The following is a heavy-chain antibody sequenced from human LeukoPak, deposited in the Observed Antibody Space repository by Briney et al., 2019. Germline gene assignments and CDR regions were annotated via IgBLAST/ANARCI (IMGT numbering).Heavy chain of an antibody. V-gene: IGHV4-39*07. Sequence: PSETLSLTCTVSGGSISSSSYYWGWIRQPPGKGLEWIGSIYYSGSTYYNPSLKSRVTISVDTSKNQFSLKLSSVTAADTAVYYCARVVYDVGYSSSWHLDYWGQGTLVTVSS. CDR1: GGSISSSSYY. J-gene: IGHJ4*02. D-gene: IGHD6-13*01. CDR3: ARVVYDVGYSSSWHLDY. CDR2: IYYSGST.